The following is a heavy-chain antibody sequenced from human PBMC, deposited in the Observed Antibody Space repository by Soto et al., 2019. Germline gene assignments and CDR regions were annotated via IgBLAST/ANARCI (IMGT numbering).Heavy chain of an antibody. J-gene: IGHJ6*02. CDR3: ARSIVVVVAASTPYYYYGMDV. CDR2: IIPIFDTA. V-gene: IGHV1-69*12. CDR1: GGTFSSYA. D-gene: IGHD2-15*01. Sequence: QVQLVQSGAEVKKPGSSVKVSCKASGGTFSSYAISWVRQAPGQGLEWMGGIIPIFDTANYAQKFQGRVTITADESTSTAYMELSSLRSEDTAVYYCARSIVVVVAASTPYYYYGMDVWGQGTTVTVSS.